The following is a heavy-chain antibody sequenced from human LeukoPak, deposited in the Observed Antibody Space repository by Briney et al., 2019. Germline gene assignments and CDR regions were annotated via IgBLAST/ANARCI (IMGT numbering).Heavy chain of an antibody. CDR3: ARGRGVVISAFDI. D-gene: IGHD3-22*01. CDR2: ISYDGSNK. V-gene: IGHV3-30*03. J-gene: IGHJ3*02. Sequence: PGGSLRLSCAASGFTFSNAWMSWVRQAPGKGLEWVAVISYDGSNKYYADSVKGRFTISRDNSKNTLYLQMNSLRAEDTAVYYCARGRGVVISAFDIWGQGTMVTVSS. CDR1: GFTFSNAW.